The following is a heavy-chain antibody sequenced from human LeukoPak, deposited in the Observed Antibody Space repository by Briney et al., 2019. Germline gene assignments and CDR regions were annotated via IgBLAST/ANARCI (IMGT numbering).Heavy chain of an antibody. D-gene: IGHD1-26*01. CDR3: ATHARTWDVYYYYMDV. Sequence: SETLSLTCTVSGGSISSSSYYWGWIRQPPGKGLEWIGSIYYSGSTYYNPSLKSRVTISVDTSKNQFSLKLSSVTAADTAVYYCATHARTWDVYYYYMDVWGKGTTVTVSS. V-gene: IGHV4-39*01. CDR2: IYYSGST. J-gene: IGHJ6*03. CDR1: GGSISSSSYY.